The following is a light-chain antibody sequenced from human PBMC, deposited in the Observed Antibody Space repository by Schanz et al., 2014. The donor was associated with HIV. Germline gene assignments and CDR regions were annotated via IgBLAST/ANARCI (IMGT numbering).Light chain of an antibody. CDR1: QSISNN. CDR2: DAS. CDR3: HQRGEWPDT. V-gene: IGKV3-11*01. J-gene: IGKJ2*01. Sequence: EIVMTQSPATLYVSPGEGATLSCRASQSISNNLAWYQHKPGQAPRLLIYDASKKATGIPARFSGSGSGTDFTLAINSLAPEDFAVYYCHQRGEWPDTFGQGTKLEI.